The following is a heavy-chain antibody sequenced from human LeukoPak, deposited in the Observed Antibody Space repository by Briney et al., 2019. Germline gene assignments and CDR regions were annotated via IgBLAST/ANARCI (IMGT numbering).Heavy chain of an antibody. Sequence: GASVKVSCKAPGYTFTSHGITCVRQAPGQGLEWMGWISTYNVNTNYAQKLQGRVTMTTDTSTSTAYMELRSLRSEDTAVYYCAREPRYYYDSSVFLWGQGTLVTVSS. V-gene: IGHV1-18*04. J-gene: IGHJ4*02. CDR3: AREPRYYYDSSVFL. CDR1: GYTFTSHG. CDR2: ISTYNVNT. D-gene: IGHD3-22*01.